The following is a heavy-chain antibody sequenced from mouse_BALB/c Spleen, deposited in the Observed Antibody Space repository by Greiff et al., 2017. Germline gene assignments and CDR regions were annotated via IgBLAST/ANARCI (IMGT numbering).Heavy chain of an antibody. Sequence: QVQLKESGAELVRPGVSVKISCKGSGYTFTDYAMHWVKQSHAKSLEWIGVISTYYGDASYNQKFKGKATMTVDKSSSTAYMELARLTSEDSAIYYCARSYKDYDEEAWFAYWGQGTLVTVSA. CDR2: ISTYYGDA. CDR3: ARSYKDYDEEAWFAY. CDR1: GYTFTDYA. J-gene: IGHJ3*01. D-gene: IGHD2-4*01. V-gene: IGHV1S137*01.